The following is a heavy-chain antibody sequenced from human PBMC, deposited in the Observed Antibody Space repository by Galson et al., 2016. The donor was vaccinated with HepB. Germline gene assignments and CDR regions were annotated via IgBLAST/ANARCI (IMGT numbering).Heavy chain of an antibody. D-gene: IGHD1-26*01. CDR2: ISDSGGAT. J-gene: IGHJ4*02. CDR1: GFTFSSYA. Sequence: SLRLSCAASGFTFSSYAMNWVRLPPGKGLEWVSLISDSGGATYYADSVKGRFTIPRDNSKNTVFLQMSSLRAEDTAVYYCAKGTTITDYWGQGTLVTVSS. V-gene: IGHV3-23*01. CDR3: AKGTTITDY.